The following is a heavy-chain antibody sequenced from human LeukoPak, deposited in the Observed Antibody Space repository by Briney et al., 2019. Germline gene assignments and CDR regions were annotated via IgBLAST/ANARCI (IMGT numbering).Heavy chain of an antibody. CDR2: ISSSGSTI. D-gene: IGHD3-3*01. V-gene: IGHV3-48*03. CDR1: GFTFSSYE. Sequence: GGSLRLSCAASGFTFSSYEMNWVRQAPGKGLEWVSYISSSGSTIYYADSVKGRFTISRGNAKNSLYLQMNSLRAEDTAVYYCARGAAGRRVGYYLPYYYYYGMDVWGQGTTVTVSS. CDR3: ARGAAGRRVGYYLPYYYYYGMDV. J-gene: IGHJ6*02.